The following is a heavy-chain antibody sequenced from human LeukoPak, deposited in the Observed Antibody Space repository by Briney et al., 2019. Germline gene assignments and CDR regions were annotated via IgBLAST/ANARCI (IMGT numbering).Heavy chain of an antibody. J-gene: IGHJ4*02. V-gene: IGHV3-74*01. CDR3: ARVRGYYSAYYFDY. D-gene: IGHD5-18*01. CDR1: GFTFSSYW. Sequence: PGGSLRLSCAASGFTFSSYWMHWVRQAPGKGLVWVSRINSDGSSTSYADSVKGRFTISRGNAKNTLYLQMNSLTAEDTAVYYCARVRGYYSAYYFDYWGQGTLVTVSS. CDR2: INSDGSST.